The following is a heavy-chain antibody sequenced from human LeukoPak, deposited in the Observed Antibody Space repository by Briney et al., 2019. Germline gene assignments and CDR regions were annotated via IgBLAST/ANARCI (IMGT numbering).Heavy chain of an antibody. CDR1: GFTFSSYW. J-gene: IGHJ4*02. Sequence: GGSLRLSCAASGFTFSSYWMSWVRQAPGKGLEWVANIKQDGSEKYYVDPVKGRFTISRDNAKNSLYLQMNSLRAEDTAVYYCARAPPGYYYDSSGYYYYWGQGTLVTVSS. D-gene: IGHD3-22*01. CDR3: ARAPPGYYYDSSGYYYY. V-gene: IGHV3-7*01. CDR2: IKQDGSEK.